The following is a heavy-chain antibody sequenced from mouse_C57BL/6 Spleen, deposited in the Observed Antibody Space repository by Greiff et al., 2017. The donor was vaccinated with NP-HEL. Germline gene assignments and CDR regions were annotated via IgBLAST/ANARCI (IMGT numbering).Heavy chain of an antibody. V-gene: IGHV5-17*01. Sequence: EVQVVESGGGLVKPGGSLKLSCAASGFTFSDYGMHWVRQAPEKGLEWVAYISSGSSTIYYADTVKGRFTISRDNAKNTLFLQMTSLRSEDTAMYYCAISNYYAMDYWGQGTSVTVSS. J-gene: IGHJ4*01. CDR2: ISSGSSTI. CDR3: AISNYYAMDY. CDR1: GFTFSDYG.